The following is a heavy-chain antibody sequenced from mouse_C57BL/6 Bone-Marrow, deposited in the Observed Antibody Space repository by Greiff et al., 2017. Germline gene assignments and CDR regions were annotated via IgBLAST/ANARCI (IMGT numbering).Heavy chain of an antibody. CDR3: ARPGYGYPFFDY. D-gene: IGHD2-2*01. J-gene: IGHJ2*01. Sequence: VQLKESGGGLVKPGGSLKLSCAASGFTFSDYGMHWVRQAPEKGLEWVAYISSGSSTIYYADTVKGRFTISRDNAKNTLFLQMTSLRSEDTAMYYCARPGYGYPFFDYWGQGTTLTVSS. CDR2: ISSGSSTI. V-gene: IGHV5-17*01. CDR1: GFTFSDYG.